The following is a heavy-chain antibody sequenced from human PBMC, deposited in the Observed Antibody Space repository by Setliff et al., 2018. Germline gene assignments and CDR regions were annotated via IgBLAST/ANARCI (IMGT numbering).Heavy chain of an antibody. Sequence: ASVKVSCKASGYTFTSCDINWVRQATGQGLEWMGWMNPNSGNTGYAQKFQGRVTMTRNTSISTAYMELSSLRSEDTAVYYCARGSEDIVVVPAAHDSEYYYYYMDVWGKGTTVTVSS. J-gene: IGHJ6*03. CDR1: GYTFTSCD. CDR3: ARGSEDIVVVPAAHDSEYYYYYMDV. D-gene: IGHD2-2*01. CDR2: MNPNSGNT. V-gene: IGHV1-8*02.